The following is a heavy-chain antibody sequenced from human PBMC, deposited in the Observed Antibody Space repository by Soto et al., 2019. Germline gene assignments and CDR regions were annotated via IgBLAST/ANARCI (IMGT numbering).Heavy chain of an antibody. CDR1: GDPINSRGNY. V-gene: IGHV4-39*01. CDR2: IYYSGST. J-gene: IGHJ4*02. CDR3: ARQVQDFSGPGSYYFDS. D-gene: IGHD3-10*01. Sequence: PSETLSLTCSVSGDPINSRGNYWGWFRQPPGKGLEWIGRIYYSGSTFYNQSLRSRVTISVDTSKTQFSLNLTSVTAADTAVYFCARQVQDFSGPGSYYFDSWGQGTLVTVSS.